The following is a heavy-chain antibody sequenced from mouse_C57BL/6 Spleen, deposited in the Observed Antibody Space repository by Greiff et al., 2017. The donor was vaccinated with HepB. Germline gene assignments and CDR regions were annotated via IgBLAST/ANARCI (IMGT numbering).Heavy chain of an antibody. Sequence: QVHVKQSGAELARPGASVKLSCKASGYTFTSYGISWVKQRTGQGLEWIGEIYPRSGNTYYNEKFKGKATLTADKSSSTAYMELRSLTSEDSAVYFCARLDNPIYYGNYYYAMDYWGQGTSVTVSS. D-gene: IGHD2-1*01. CDR1: GYTFTSYG. J-gene: IGHJ4*01. V-gene: IGHV1-81*01. CDR3: ARLDNPIYYGNYYYAMDY. CDR2: IYPRSGNT.